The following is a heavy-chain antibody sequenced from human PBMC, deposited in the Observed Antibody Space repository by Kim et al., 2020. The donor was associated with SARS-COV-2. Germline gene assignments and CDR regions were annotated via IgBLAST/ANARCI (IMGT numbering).Heavy chain of an antibody. CDR3: ARERASWNYYYGMDV. J-gene: IGHJ6*02. CDR1: GFTVSSNY. Sequence: GGSLRLSCAASGFTVSSNYMSWVRQAPGKGLEWVSVIYSGGSTYYADSVKGRFTISRDNSKNTLYLQMNSLRAEDTAVYYCARERASWNYYYGMDVWGQGTTVTVSS. D-gene: IGHD3-3*01. V-gene: IGHV3-66*01. CDR2: IYSGGST.